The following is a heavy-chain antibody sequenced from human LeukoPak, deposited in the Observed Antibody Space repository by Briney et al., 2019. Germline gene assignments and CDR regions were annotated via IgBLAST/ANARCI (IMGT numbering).Heavy chain of an antibody. D-gene: IGHD3-10*01. Sequence: SETLSLTCTVSGGSISSYCWSWIRQPPGKGLEWIGYIYYSGSTNYNPSLKSRVTISVDTSKNQFSLKLSSVTAADTAVYYCARGRKDYYGSGSLTQYYFDYWGQGTLVTVSS. CDR2: IYYSGST. CDR3: ARGRKDYYGSGSLTQYYFDY. CDR1: GGSISSYC. J-gene: IGHJ4*02. V-gene: IGHV4-59*01.